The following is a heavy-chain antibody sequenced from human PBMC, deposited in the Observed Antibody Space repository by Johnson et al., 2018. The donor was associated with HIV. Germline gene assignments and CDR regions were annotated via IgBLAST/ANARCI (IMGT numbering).Heavy chain of an antibody. V-gene: IGHV3-30*04. D-gene: IGHD3-3*01. CDR3: GRGGRVVMEDVFGI. J-gene: IGHJ3*02. CDR2: ISYDGSNE. Sequence: QVQLVESGGGVVQPGRSLRLSCAASGFTFSSYAMHWVRQAPGQGLEWVAVISYDGSNEYYADSVKGRFTISRDDAKNLLFLQMNSLTADDTAVYYCGRGGRVVMEDVFGIWGQGTMVTVSS. CDR1: GFTFSSYA.